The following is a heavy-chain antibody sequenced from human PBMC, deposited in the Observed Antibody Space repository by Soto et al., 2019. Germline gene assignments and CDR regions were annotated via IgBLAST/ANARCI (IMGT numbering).Heavy chain of an antibody. D-gene: IGHD6-19*01. CDR3: ARRLQWQLRPLDS. Sequence: GGSLRLSYAGSGFTFSAYYMTWIRQAPGKGLEWVSYINTLSSAIYYADSVKGRFTISRDNAKNSLYLQMNSLRAEDTAVYYCARRLQWQLRPLDSWGRGSLVTV. V-gene: IGHV3-11*01. J-gene: IGHJ4*02. CDR2: INTLSSAI. CDR1: GFTFSAYY.